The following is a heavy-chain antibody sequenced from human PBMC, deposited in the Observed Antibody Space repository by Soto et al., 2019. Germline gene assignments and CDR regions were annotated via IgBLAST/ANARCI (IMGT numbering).Heavy chain of an antibody. J-gene: IGHJ6*02. V-gene: IGHV4-4*02. CDR1: GGSISSSNW. CDR2: IYHSGST. D-gene: IGHD3-10*01. Sequence: PSETLSLTCAVSGGSISSSNWWSWVRQPPGKGLGWIGEIYHSGSTNYNPSLKSRVTISVDKSKNQFSLKLSSVTAADTAVYYCAREEVDYYGSGSYYYYYGMDVWGQGTTVTVSS. CDR3: AREEVDYYGSGSYYYYYGMDV.